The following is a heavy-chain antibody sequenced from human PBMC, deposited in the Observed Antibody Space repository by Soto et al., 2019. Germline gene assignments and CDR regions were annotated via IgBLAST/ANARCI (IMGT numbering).Heavy chain of an antibody. CDR2: INAGNGNT. D-gene: IGHD4-17*01. V-gene: IGHV1-3*01. CDR1: GYTFTSYA. CDR3: ARARPTVTTGLNWFDP. Sequence: QVQLVQSGAEVKKPGASVKVSCKASGYTFTSYAMHWVRQAPGQRLEWMGWINAGNGNTKYSQKFQGRVTITRDTSASTAYMGLSSLRSEDTAVYYCARARPTVTTGLNWFDPWGQGTLVTVSS. J-gene: IGHJ5*02.